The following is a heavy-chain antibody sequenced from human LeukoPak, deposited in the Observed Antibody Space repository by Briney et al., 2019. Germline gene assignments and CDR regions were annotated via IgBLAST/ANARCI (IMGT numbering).Heavy chain of an antibody. J-gene: IGHJ4*02. D-gene: IGHD3-9*01. CDR3: ARVGLLRYFDWHEGYFDY. CDR2: INPNSGGT. Sequence: ASVKVSRKASGYTFTGYYMHWARQAPGQGLEWMGWINPNSGGTNYAQKLQGRVTMTRDTSISTAYMELSSLRSDDTAVYYCARVGLLRYFDWHEGYFDYWGQGTLVSVCS. V-gene: IGHV1-2*02. CDR1: GYTFTGYY.